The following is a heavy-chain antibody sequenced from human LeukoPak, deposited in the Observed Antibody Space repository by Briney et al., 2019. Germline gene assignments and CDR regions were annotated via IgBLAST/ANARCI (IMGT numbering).Heavy chain of an antibody. CDR1: GVSISSSNSY. CDR3: ARLNVGGVLRYFDWLLPRPYEGYFDL. CDR2: IYYSGNT. Sequence: SETLSLTCTVSGVSISSSNSYWGWIRQPPGKGLEWIGSIYYSGNTYYNASLKSQVSISIDTSKNQFSLRLTSVTAADTAVYYCARLNVGGVLRYFDWLLPRPYEGYFDLWGRGTLVTVSS. D-gene: IGHD3-9*01. V-gene: IGHV4-39*01. J-gene: IGHJ2*01.